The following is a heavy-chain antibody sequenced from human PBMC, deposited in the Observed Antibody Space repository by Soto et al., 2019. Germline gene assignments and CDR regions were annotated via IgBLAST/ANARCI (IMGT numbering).Heavy chain of an antibody. CDR3: ARGDSSPYYLDY. V-gene: IGHV3-48*03. D-gene: IGHD3-22*01. J-gene: IGHJ4*02. CDR2: ISSSGSTI. CDR1: GFTFSSYE. Sequence: PGGSLRLSCAASGFTFSSYEMNWVRQAPGKGLEWVSYISSSGSTIYYADSVKGRFTISRDNAKNSLYLQMNSLRAEDTAVYYCARGDSSPYYLDYWGPGTLVTVSS.